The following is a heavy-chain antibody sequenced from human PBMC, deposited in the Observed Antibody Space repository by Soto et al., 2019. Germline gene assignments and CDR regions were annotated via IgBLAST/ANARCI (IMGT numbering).Heavy chain of an antibody. CDR1: GFTFSSYA. D-gene: IGHD6-13*01. Sequence: GGSLRLSCAASGFTFSSYAMHWVRQAPGKGLEWVAVISYDGSNKYYADSVKGRFTISRDNSKNTLYLQMNSLRAEDTAVYYCARDFKAAAGTGGWFDPWGQGTLVTVSS. V-gene: IGHV3-30-3*01. CDR3: ARDFKAAAGTGGWFDP. CDR2: ISYDGSNK. J-gene: IGHJ5*02.